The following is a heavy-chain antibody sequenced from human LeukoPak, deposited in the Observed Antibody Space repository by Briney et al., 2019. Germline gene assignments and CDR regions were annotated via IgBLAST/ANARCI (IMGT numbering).Heavy chain of an antibody. CDR1: GGSISSGDYY. D-gene: IGHD4-17*01. CDR3: AKGIYGDPNWFDP. CDR2: IYYSGST. J-gene: IGHJ5*02. Sequence: LQTLSLTCTVSGGSISSGDYYWSWIRQPPGKGLEWIGYIYYSGSTYYNPSLKSRVTISVDTSKNQFSLKLSSVTAADTAVYYCAKGIYGDPNWFDPWGLGTLVTVSS. V-gene: IGHV4-30-4*01.